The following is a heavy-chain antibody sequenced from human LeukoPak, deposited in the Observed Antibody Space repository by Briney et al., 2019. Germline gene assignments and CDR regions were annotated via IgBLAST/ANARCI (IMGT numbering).Heavy chain of an antibody. CDR1: GGSVSSGSYY. CDR3: ARRARDDYVWGSYRSEPFDY. V-gene: IGHV4-61*01. D-gene: IGHD3-16*02. J-gene: IGHJ4*02. CDR2: IYYSGST. Sequence: SETLSLTCTVSGGSVSSGSYYWSWIRQPPGKGLEWIGYIYYSGSTNYNPSLKSRVTISVDTSKTQFSLKLSSVTAADTAVYYCARRARDDYVWGSYRSEPFDYWGQGTLVTVSS.